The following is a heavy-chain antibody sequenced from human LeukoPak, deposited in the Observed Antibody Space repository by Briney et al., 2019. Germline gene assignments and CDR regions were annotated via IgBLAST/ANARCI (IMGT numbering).Heavy chain of an antibody. V-gene: IGHV4-59*08. J-gene: IGHJ4*02. CDR1: GGSISTYY. Sequence: SETLSLTCTVFGGSISTYYWTWIRQPPGKGLEWIGYIYYTGNTNYNPSLRSRVTISLDTSKNQFSLKLSSVTAADTAVYYCARQFPPYYFDYWGQGTLVTVSS. CDR2: IYYTGNT. CDR3: ARQFPPYYFDY. D-gene: IGHD2-21*01.